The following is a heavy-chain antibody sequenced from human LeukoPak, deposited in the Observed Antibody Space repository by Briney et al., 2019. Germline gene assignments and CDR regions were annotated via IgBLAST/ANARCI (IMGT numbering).Heavy chain of an antibody. CDR3: ARSGMEGYCSGGSCYQYYFDY. CDR1: GYTFTSYD. J-gene: IGHJ4*02. V-gene: IGHV1-8*01. Sequence: ASVKVSCKASGYTFTSYDINWVRQATGQGLEWMGWMNPNSGNTGYAQKFQGRVTMTRNTSISTAYMELSSLRSEDTAVYYCARSGMEGYCSGGSCYQYYFDYWGQGTLVTVSS. CDR2: MNPNSGNT. D-gene: IGHD2-15*01.